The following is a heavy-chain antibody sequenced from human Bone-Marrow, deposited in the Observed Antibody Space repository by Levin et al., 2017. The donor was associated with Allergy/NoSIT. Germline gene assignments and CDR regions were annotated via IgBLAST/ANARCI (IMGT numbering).Heavy chain of an antibody. Sequence: GESLKISCAATGFSFNTYSMHWVRQAPGKGLEWVAVISHNGGHKYYADSVKGRFTVSRDNSKSMLSLQMDSLTGADTGVYYCARRGTGFWSGHTDYWGQGIQVTVSS. CDR2: ISHNGGHK. V-gene: IGHV3-30*03. CDR1: GFSFNTYS. D-gene: IGHD3-3*01. J-gene: IGHJ4*02. CDR3: ARRGTGFWSGHTDY.